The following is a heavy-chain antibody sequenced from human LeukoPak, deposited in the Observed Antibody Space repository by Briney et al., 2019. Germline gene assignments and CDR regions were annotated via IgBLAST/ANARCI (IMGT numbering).Heavy chain of an antibody. V-gene: IGHV1-18*01. CDR3: ARDATRYGSTWYYDY. CDR1: GYTFTDYG. Sequence: ASVKVSCKASGYTFTDYGITWVRQAPGHGLEWMGWISVYSGNTDYAQKLQGRVTMTTDTSTSTACMDLRSLRSDDTAVYYCARDATRYGSTWYYDYWGQGTLVTVSS. CDR2: ISVYSGNT. D-gene: IGHD6-13*01. J-gene: IGHJ4*02.